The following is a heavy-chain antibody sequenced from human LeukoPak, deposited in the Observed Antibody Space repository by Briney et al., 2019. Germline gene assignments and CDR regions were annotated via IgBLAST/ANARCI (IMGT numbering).Heavy chain of an antibody. J-gene: IGHJ4*02. CDR1: GFTFSSYT. V-gene: IGHV3-23*01. Sequence: GGSLRLSFVASGFTFSSYTMSWVRRAPGKGLEWVSGINKSGGNTYYADSVKGRFTISRDNSKITLYLQMHSLRAEDTAVYYCARGARDSSANYYSFDYWGQGTLVTVSS. CDR3: ARGARDSSANYYSFDY. CDR2: INKSGGNT. D-gene: IGHD3-22*01.